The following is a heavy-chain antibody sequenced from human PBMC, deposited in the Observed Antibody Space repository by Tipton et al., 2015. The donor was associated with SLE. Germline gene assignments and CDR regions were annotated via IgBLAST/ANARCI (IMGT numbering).Heavy chain of an antibody. D-gene: IGHD3-10*01. Sequence: TLSLTCTVSGDSINTRYYWSWVRQPAGKGLEWIGRLYPGGSTNYSPALKSRVTISIDTSKNHFSLKLSSVTAADTAVYYCASGFSGGSFEYWGQGTLVAVSS. CDR3: ASGFSGGSFEY. CDR2: LYPGGST. V-gene: IGHV4-61*02. CDR1: GDSINTRYY. J-gene: IGHJ4*02.